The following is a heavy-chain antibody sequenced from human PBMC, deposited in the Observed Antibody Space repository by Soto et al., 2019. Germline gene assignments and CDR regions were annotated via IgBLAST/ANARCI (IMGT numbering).Heavy chain of an antibody. D-gene: IGHD4-17*01. V-gene: IGHV4-30-2*06. CDR2: IHYCGRT. CDR3: ARGLRSINWFDS. J-gene: IGHJ5*01. Sequence: QLQLQESGSGLVKPSQTLSLTCAVSGGSLNSGTYCWSWIRQSPGKGLELIGYIHYCGRTYYNPSLKSRVTISADSSKHQFSLNLRSVTAADTAVYYCARGLRSINWFDSWGPGILVTVSS. CDR1: GGSLNSGTYC.